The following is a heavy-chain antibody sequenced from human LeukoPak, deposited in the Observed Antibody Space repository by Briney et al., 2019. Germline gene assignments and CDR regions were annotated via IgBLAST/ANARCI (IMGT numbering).Heavy chain of an antibody. CDR2: INQAGSEK. V-gene: IGHV3-7*05. J-gene: IGHJ5*02. CDR1: GFIFSSYW. Sequence: GGSLRLSCAASGFIFSSYWMSWVRQAPGKGLEWVANINQAGSEKYYVDSVKGRFTISRDNAKNSPFLQMNSLRAEDTAMYFCARVVVGVTNRFDPWGQGTLVIVSS. CDR3: ARVVVGVTNRFDP. D-gene: IGHD2-15*01.